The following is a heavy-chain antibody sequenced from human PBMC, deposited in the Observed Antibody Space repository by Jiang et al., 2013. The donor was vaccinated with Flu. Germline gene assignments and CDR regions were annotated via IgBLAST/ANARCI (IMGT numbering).Heavy chain of an antibody. Sequence: EVKKPGVLGEGRPARLPGGTLSRHGISWVRQAPGQGLEWMGRIIPIIDVANYAQKFQGRVRLTTDRSTTTVYMEVNNLRSEDTAVYYCARDTLQSTVATYEPLDFWGQGTLVTVSS. V-gene: IGHV1-69*04. CDR3: ARDTLQSTVATYEPLDF. CDR1: GGTLSRHG. J-gene: IGHJ3*01. CDR2: IIPIIDVA. D-gene: IGHD6-19*01.